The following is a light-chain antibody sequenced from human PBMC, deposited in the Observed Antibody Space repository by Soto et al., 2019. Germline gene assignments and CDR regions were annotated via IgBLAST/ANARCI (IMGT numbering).Light chain of an antibody. CDR3: QQYYTYRT. Sequence: DIQMTQSPSTLSASVGDRVTITCRASQSISSWLAWYQQKPGMAPNLLIYQASSVESGVPSRFSGSGSGTEFTLTISSLQPDDFATYYCQQYYTYRTFGQGTKVEIK. J-gene: IGKJ1*01. V-gene: IGKV1-5*03. CDR1: QSISSW. CDR2: QAS.